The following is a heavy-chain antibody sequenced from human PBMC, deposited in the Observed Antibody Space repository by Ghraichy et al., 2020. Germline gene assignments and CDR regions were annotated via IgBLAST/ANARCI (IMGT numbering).Heavy chain of an antibody. CDR1: GFSFSSYV. CDR3: AKAWGYCSGGTCPSYNWFDP. J-gene: IGHJ5*02. V-gene: IGHV3-23*01. D-gene: IGHD2-15*01. Sequence: GSLRLSCAASGFSFSSYVMSWVRQAPGKGLEWVSTIGASGGPTYYADSVKGRFTISRDNSKSTVSLQMNSLRAEDTAVNYCAKAWGYCSGGTCPSYNWFDPWGQGTLVTVSS. CDR2: IGASGGPT.